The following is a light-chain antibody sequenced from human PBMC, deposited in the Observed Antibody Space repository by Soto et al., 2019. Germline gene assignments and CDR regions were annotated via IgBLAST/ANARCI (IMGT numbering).Light chain of an antibody. CDR2: EVS. CDR3: SSYAGSNNVV. Sequence: QSALTHPPSASGSPGQSVTISCTGTSSDVGCYNYVSWYQQHPGKALNLMIYEVSKRPSGVPDRFSGFKSGNTASLTVSGLQDEDEDAYYCSSYAGSNNVVFGGGTKLTV. J-gene: IGLJ2*01. V-gene: IGLV2-8*01. CDR1: SSDVGCYNY.